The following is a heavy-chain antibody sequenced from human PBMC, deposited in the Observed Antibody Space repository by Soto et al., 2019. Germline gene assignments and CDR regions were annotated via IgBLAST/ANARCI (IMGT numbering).Heavy chain of an antibody. J-gene: IGHJ4*02. CDR3: ASGHDYGGNPRPYYFDY. D-gene: IGHD4-17*01. Sequence: QVQLVESGGGLVKPGGSLRLSCAASGFTFSDYYMSWIRQAPGKGLEWVSYISSSSSYTNYADSVKGRFTISRDNAKNSLYLQMNSLRAEDTAVYYCASGHDYGGNPRPYYFDYWGRGTLVTVSS. CDR2: ISSSSSYT. V-gene: IGHV3-11*06. CDR1: GFTFSDYY.